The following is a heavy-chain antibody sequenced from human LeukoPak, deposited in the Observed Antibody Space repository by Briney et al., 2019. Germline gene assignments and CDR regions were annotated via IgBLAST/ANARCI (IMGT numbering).Heavy chain of an antibody. D-gene: IGHD6-19*01. CDR1: GYTFTNYA. Sequence: ASVKVSCKASGYTFTNYAMNWVRQAPGQGLEWMGWINTNTGNPTYDQGFTGRFVFSLDTSVSTAYLQISSLKAEDTAVYYCAKSPSSGWSKKAFDIWGQGTMVTVSS. CDR3: AKSPSSGWSKKAFDI. J-gene: IGHJ3*02. V-gene: IGHV7-4-1*02. CDR2: INTNTGNP.